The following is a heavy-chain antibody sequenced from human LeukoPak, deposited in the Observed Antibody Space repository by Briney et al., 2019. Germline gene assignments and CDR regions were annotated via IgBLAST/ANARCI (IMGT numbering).Heavy chain of an antibody. CDR1: GFTVSSNY. J-gene: IGHJ4*02. Sequence: PGGSLRLSCAASGFTVSSNYMSWVRQAPGKGLEWVSVIYSGGSTYYADSVKGRFTISRDNSKNTLYLQMNSLRAEDTAVYHCARDVDFWSGYYPADWGQGTLVTVSS. D-gene: IGHD3-3*01. CDR3: ARDVDFWSGYYPAD. CDR2: IYSGGST. V-gene: IGHV3-53*01.